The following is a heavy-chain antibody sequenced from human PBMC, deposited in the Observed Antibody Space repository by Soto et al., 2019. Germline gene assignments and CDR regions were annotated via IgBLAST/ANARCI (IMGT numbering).Heavy chain of an antibody. D-gene: IGHD5-12*01. CDR3: AGQMATDREIDN. CDR2: ISYDGSNK. CDR1: VFTFSSSA. Sequence: WGSLTLSCAASVFTFSSSAIHWFFQAPGKGLEWVAVISYDGSNKYYADSVKGRFTISRDNSKNTLYLQMNSLRAEDTAVYYCAGQMATDREIDNWGQGTLVTVYS. V-gene: IGHV3-30-3*01. J-gene: IGHJ4*02.